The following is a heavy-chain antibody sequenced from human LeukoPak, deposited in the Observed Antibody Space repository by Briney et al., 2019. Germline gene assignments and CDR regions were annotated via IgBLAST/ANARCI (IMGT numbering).Heavy chain of an antibody. Sequence: PSETLSLTCAVYGGSFSGYYWSWIRQPPGKGLEWVSAISGSGGSTYYADSVKGRFTISRDNSKNTLYLQMNSLRAEDTAVYYCAKDPDIVVVPAPGYWGQGTLVTVSS. D-gene: IGHD2-2*01. CDR1: GGSFSGYY. CDR3: AKDPDIVVVPAPGY. V-gene: IGHV3-23*01. J-gene: IGHJ4*02. CDR2: ISGSGGST.